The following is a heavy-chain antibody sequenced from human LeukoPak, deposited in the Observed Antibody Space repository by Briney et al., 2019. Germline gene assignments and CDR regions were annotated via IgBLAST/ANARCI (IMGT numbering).Heavy chain of an antibody. D-gene: IGHD3-10*01. V-gene: IGHV3-33*08. CDR3: AREGLLWFGEYRGRFFDY. CDR1: GFTFSSYW. J-gene: IGHJ4*02. CDR2: IWYDGSNK. Sequence: GGSLRLSCAASGFTFSSYWMHWVRQAPGKGLEWVAVIWYDGSNKYYADSVKGRFTISRDNSKNTLYLQMNSLRAEDTAVYYCAREGLLWFGEYRGRFFDYWGQGTLVTVSS.